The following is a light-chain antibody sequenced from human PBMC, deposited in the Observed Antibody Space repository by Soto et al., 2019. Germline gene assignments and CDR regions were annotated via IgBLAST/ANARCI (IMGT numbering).Light chain of an antibody. CDR2: DAS. J-gene: IGKJ1*01. CDR1: QSISKD. V-gene: IGKV1-39*01. CDR3: QQSYSTPLT. Sequence: DIPMTQSPSSLSASVGDRVTITCRASQSISKDLNWYQQKPGEAPMLLIYDASTLQGGVPSRFSGAVSGTDFTLTISNLQPEDFATYFCQQSYSTPLTFGLGTKV.